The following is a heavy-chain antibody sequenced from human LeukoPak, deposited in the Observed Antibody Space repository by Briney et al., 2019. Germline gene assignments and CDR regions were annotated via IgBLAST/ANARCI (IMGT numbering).Heavy chain of an antibody. CDR2: INPNSGGT. CDR3: ARGLLRYFDWLTPLDY. D-gene: IGHD3-9*01. J-gene: IGHJ4*02. CDR1: GYTCTGYY. V-gene: IGHV1-2*02. Sequence: GASVKVSCKASGYTCTGYYMHWVRQAPGQGLEWMGWINPNSGGTNYAQKFQGRVTMTRDTSISTAYMELSRLRSDDTAVYYCARGLLRYFDWLTPLDYWGQGTLVTVSS.